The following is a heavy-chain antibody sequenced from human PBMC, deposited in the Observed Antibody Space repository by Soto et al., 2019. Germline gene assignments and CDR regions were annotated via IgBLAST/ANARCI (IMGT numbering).Heavy chain of an antibody. D-gene: IGHD5-18*01. V-gene: IGHV3-23*01. CDR3: AKYSYLGDRNPIDY. CDR2: ISGSGGST. Sequence: PGWSLRLSCAASGFTFSSYAMSWVRQAPGKGLEWVSSISGSGGSTYYADSVKGRFTISRDNSKNTLYLQMNSLRAEDTAVYYCAKYSYLGDRNPIDYWGQGNLVTVSX. J-gene: IGHJ4*02. CDR1: GFTFSSYA.